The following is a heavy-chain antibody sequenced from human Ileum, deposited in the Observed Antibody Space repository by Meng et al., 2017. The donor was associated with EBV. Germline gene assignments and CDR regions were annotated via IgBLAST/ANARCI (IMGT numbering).Heavy chain of an antibody. CDR1: GYTFSIYA. D-gene: IGHD2-21*01. CDR2: INADNGNT. V-gene: IGHV1-3*01. Sequence: VQLRHSGSEMQQPGASVKLSCKASGYTFSIYAIHWVRQAPGQRPEWMGWINADNGNTKYSQKFQGRVTITRNTPASTVYMDVRSLRSEDTAVYFCARVERGVKFDKWGQGTLVTVAS. J-gene: IGHJ4*01. CDR3: ARVERGVKFDK.